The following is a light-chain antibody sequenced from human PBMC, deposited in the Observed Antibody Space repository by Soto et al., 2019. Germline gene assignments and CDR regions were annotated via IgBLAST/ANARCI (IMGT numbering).Light chain of an antibody. CDR1: NSDVGGYSY. V-gene: IGLV2-14*01. Sequence: QAVVTQPASVSGSPGQSITISCTGTNSDVGGYSYVSWYEQHPGKAPKLMIYEVTNRPSGVSNRFSGSKSGNTASLTISGLQAEDEADYYCTSYTSRSTLVFGGGTKVTVL. CDR3: TSYTSRSTLV. J-gene: IGLJ3*02. CDR2: EVT.